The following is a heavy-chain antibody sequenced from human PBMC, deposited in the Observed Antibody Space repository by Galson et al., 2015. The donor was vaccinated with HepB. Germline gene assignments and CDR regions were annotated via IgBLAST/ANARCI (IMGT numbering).Heavy chain of an antibody. CDR2: INPSGGST. Sequence: SVKVSCKASGYTFTSYYMHWVRQAPGRGLEWMGIINPSGGSTSYAQKFQGRVTMTRDTSTSTVYMELSSLRSEDTAVYYCARDRGDGYNSYYFDYWGQGTLVTVSS. CDR3: ARDRGDGYNSYYFDY. CDR1: GYTFTSYY. J-gene: IGHJ4*02. V-gene: IGHV1-46*01. D-gene: IGHD5-24*01.